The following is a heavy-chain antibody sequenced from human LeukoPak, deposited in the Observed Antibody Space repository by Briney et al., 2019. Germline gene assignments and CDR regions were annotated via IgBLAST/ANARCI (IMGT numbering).Heavy chain of an antibody. CDR2: IYYSGST. D-gene: IGHD3-3*01. CDR1: GGSISSYY. CDR3: ARGVTIFGVVTGLDY. J-gene: IGHJ4*02. Sequence: PSETLSLTCTVSGGSISSYYWSWIRQPPGKGLEWIGYIYYSGSTNYNPSLKSRVTISVDTSKNQFSLKLSSVTAADTAVYYCARGVTIFGVVTGLDYWGQGTLVTVSS. V-gene: IGHV4-59*12.